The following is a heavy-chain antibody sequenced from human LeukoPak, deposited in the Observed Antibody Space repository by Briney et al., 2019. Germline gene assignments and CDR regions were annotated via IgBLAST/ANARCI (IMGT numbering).Heavy chain of an antibody. Sequence: GGSLRLSCAAFGFTFSSYEMNWVRQAPGKGLEWVSYISSSGSTIYYADSVKGRFTISRDNAKNSLYLQMNSLRTEDTALYYCAKDNDYGGNAAFDYWGQGTLVTVSS. CDR1: GFTFSSYE. D-gene: IGHD4-23*01. CDR3: AKDNDYGGNAAFDY. J-gene: IGHJ4*02. CDR2: ISSSGSTI. V-gene: IGHV3-48*03.